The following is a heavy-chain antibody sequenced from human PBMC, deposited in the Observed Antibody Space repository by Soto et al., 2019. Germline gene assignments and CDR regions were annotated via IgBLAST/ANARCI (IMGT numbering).Heavy chain of an antibody. CDR2: IFWDDDK. V-gene: IGHV2-5*02. Sequence: QITLKESGPTLVKPTQTLTLPCTFSGFSLSTSGVGVGWIRLPPGKALEWLALIFWDDDKPYSPSLKSRLTITKESSKNQVVLTMNNLDPVDTATYYCSHTRPIGSTFDFVLDRWDCDYWGQGTQVIVSS. CDR1: GFSLSTSGVG. D-gene: IGHD3-16*01. J-gene: IGHJ4*02. CDR3: SHTRPIGSTFDFVLDRWDCDY.